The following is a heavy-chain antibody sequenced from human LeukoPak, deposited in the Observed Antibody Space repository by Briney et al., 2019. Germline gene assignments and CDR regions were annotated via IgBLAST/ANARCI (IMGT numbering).Heavy chain of an antibody. D-gene: IGHD6-13*01. CDR1: GFTFSSHG. V-gene: IGHV3-33*06. CDR2: IWYDGSNK. J-gene: IGHJ4*02. CDR3: AKDLGIAAAQDY. Sequence: QPGRSLRLSCAASGFTFSSHGMHWVRQAPGKGLEWVAVIWYDGSNKYYADSVKGRFAISRDNSKNTLYLQMNSLRAEDTAVYYCAKDLGIAAAQDYWGQGTLVTVSS.